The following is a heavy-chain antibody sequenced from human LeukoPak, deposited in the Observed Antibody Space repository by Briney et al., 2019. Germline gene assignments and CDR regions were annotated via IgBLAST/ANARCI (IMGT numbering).Heavy chain of an antibody. D-gene: IGHD2-21*01. Sequence: GGSLRLSCAASGFTFDDYAMHWVRQAPGKGLEWVSGISWNSGSIGYADSVKGRFTISRDNAKNSLYLQMNSLRAEDTALYYCAKDRAVVAKRGFDAFDIWGQGTMVTVSS. CDR1: GFTFDDYA. CDR3: AKDRAVVAKRGFDAFDI. J-gene: IGHJ3*02. V-gene: IGHV3-9*01. CDR2: ISWNSGSI.